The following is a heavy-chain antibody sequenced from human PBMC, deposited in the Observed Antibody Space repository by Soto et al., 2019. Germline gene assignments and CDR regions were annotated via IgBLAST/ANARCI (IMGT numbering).Heavy chain of an antibody. CDR1: GYSFTRYG. CDR2: INTYNGNT. D-gene: IGHD3-16*01. V-gene: IGHV1-18*01. J-gene: IGHJ6*02. Sequence: QVQLVQSRAEVKNPGASVKVSCKASGYSFTRYGIAWARQAPGQGLEWMGWINTYNGNTNYAQNHQGRGTLTTDTSTSTAYMELTSLRSNDTAIYYCAMVDVYVTPSPQDVWGQGTTVIVSS. CDR3: AMVDVYVTPSPQDV.